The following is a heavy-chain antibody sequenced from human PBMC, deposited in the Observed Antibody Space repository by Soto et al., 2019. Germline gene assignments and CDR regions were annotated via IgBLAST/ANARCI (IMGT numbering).Heavy chain of an antibody. V-gene: IGHV3-53*01. CDR2: IYTGGST. J-gene: IGHJ4*02. CDR1: GFTVSTSY. CDR3: VRWAETDS. Sequence: EVQVVEAGGGLIQPGGSLRLSCAASGFTVSTSYMNWVRQAQGKGLEWVSVIYTGGSTFYADSVKGRFTISRDNSKNTVCLQMNLLGVDDTAVDNCVRWAETDSWGKGTQVTVSS.